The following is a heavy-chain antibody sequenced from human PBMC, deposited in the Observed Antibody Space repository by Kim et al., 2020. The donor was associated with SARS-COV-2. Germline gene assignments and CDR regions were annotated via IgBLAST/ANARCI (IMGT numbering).Heavy chain of an antibody. CDR1: DGSVSSGSHY. V-gene: IGHV4-61*01. J-gene: IGHJ5*02. D-gene: IGHD3-10*01. CDR2: IYYTGST. Sequence: SETLSLTCTVSDGSVSSGSHYWSWIRQPPGKGLEWIAHIYYTGSTNYNPSLKSRITISVDTSKNQFSLKLSSVTTADTAIYYCARLAQLGGVRDQVRWFDPWGQGSLVTVSS. CDR3: ARLAQLGGVRDQVRWFDP.